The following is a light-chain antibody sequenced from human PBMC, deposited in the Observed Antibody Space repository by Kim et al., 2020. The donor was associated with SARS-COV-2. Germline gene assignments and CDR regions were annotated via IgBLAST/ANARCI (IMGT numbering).Light chain of an antibody. CDR2: DVT. Sequence: QSALTQPASVSGSPGQSITISCTGTSSDVGGYNYVSWYQQHPGEVPKVIIYDVTQRPSGVSNRFSGSKSGNTASLTISGLQTEDEADYYCCSFIGTSTYVFGTGTKVTVL. CDR1: SSDVGGYNY. J-gene: IGLJ1*01. CDR3: CSFIGTSTYV. V-gene: IGLV2-14*01.